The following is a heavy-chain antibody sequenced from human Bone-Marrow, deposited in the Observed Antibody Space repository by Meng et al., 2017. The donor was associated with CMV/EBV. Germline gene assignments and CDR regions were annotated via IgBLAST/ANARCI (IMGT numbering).Heavy chain of an antibody. Sequence: ASVKVSCKASGYPFTAYYMHWVRQAPGQGLEWMGWMNPDSGATRFARNLEGRVTMTRDASLGTAYMELSSLRLDDTAVYYCARGQYYYDSRGYYYWGQGNRVNGAS. CDR3: ARGQYYYDSRGYYY. D-gene: IGHD3-22*01. CDR1: GYPFTAYY. V-gene: IGHV1-2*02. CDR2: MNPDSGAT. J-gene: IGHJ4*02.